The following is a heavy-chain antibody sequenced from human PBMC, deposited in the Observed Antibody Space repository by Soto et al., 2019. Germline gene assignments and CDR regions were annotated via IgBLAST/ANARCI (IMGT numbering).Heavy chain of an antibody. V-gene: IGHV1-3*01. CDR3: ANDIIVRPVAKGLDY. Sequence: GASVKVSCKASGYTSTNYGMDWVRQAPGQRLEWMGWINAGIGNTKYSQKFQGRVTITRDTSASTVYMELSSLRSEDTAVYYCANDIIVRPVAKGLDYWGQGALVTVSS. D-gene: IGHD2-2*01. CDR1: GYTSTNYG. CDR2: INAGIGNT. J-gene: IGHJ4*02.